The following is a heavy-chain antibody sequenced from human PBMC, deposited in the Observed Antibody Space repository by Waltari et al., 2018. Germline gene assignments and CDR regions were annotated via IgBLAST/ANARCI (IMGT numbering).Heavy chain of an antibody. D-gene: IGHD2-15*01. V-gene: IGHV3-30*15. Sequence: QVQLVESGGGVVQPGTSLRLSCAASGFTFSSYAMHWVRQAPGKGLEWVAVISYDSINICYADSVKGRFTISRDNSKNTLFLQMSSLGDDDTALYFCARRGVTGREAAPPDYWGQGTLVTVSS. J-gene: IGHJ4*02. CDR3: ARRGVTGREAAPPDY. CDR2: ISYDSINI. CDR1: GFTFSSYA.